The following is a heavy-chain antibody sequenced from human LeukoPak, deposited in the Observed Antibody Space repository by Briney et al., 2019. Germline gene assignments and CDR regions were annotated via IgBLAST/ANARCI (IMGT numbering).Heavy chain of an antibody. V-gene: IGHV1-2*02. D-gene: IGHD4-23*01. J-gene: IGHJ4*02. CDR3: ARDRPRVVTSYYFDY. Sequence: GASVKVSCKASGYTFTGYYMHWVRQAPGQGLEWMGWINPNSGGTNYAQKFQGRVTMTRDTSISTAYMELSRLRSDDTAVYYCARDRPRVVTSYYFDYWAREPWSPSPQ. CDR2: INPNSGGT. CDR1: GYTFTGYY.